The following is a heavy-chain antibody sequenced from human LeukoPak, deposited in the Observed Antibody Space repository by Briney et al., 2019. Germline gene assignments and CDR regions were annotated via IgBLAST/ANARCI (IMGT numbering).Heavy chain of an antibody. V-gene: IGHV4-39*07. CDR3: ARDVTDPTIAAIRYHYMDV. Sequence: SETLSLTCTVSGGSISSSSYCWGWIRQPPGKGLEWIGSIYHSGNTYYNPSLKSRVTISVDTSKNQFSLRLSSVTAADTAVYYCARDVTDPTIAAIRYHYMDVWGKGTTVTVSS. CDR2: IYHSGNT. J-gene: IGHJ6*03. CDR1: GGSISSSSYC. D-gene: IGHD6-6*01.